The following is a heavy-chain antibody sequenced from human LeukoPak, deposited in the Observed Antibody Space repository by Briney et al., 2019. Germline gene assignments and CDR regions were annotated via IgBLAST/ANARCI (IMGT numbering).Heavy chain of an antibody. CDR1: GGTFSSYA. CDR3: ARDQGYSSGWSLGY. D-gene: IGHD6-19*01. Sequence: SVKVSCKASGGTFSSYAISWVRQAPGQGLEWMGRIIPIFGTANYTQKFQGRVTITTDESTSTAYMELSSLRSEDTAVYYCARDQGYSSGWSLGYWGLGTLVTVSS. CDR2: IIPIFGTA. V-gene: IGHV1-69*05. J-gene: IGHJ4*02.